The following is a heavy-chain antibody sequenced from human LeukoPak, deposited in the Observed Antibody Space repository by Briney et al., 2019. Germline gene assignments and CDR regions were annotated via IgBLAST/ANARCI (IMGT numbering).Heavy chain of an antibody. CDR2: IRGDGSMT. V-gene: IGHV3-74*01. CDR3: ARESGVGATYYFDY. J-gene: IGHJ4*02. CDR1: EFTFSAYW. Sequence: PGGSLRLSCAASEFTFSAYWMHWVRQAPGKGLVWVSRIRGDGSMTNYADSVKGRFTISRDNAKNTLYLQMNSLRLEDTAVYYCARESGVGATYYFDYWGQGTLVTVSS. D-gene: IGHD1-26*01.